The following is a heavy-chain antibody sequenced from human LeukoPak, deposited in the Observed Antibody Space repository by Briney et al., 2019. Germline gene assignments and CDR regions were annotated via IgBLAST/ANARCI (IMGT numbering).Heavy chain of an antibody. J-gene: IGHJ4*02. CDR1: GFTFSSYA. D-gene: IGHD3-22*01. CDR2: ISGSGGST. CDR3: ARDNRYYYDSSGSIVFDY. Sequence: GGSLRLSCAASGFTFSSYAMSWVRQAPGKGLEWVSAISGSGGSTYYADSVKGRFTISRDNSKNTLYLQMNSLRAEDTAVYYCARDNRYYYDSSGSIVFDYWGQGTLVTVSS. V-gene: IGHV3-23*01.